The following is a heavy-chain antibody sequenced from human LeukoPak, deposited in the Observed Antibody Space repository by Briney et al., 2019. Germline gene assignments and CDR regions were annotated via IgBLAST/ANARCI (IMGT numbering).Heavy chain of an antibody. V-gene: IGHV5-51*01. CDR3: ALDYYDSSGYYYGDAFDI. CDR1: GYSFTSYW. CDR2: IYPGDSDT. Sequence: GESLKISCKGSGYSFTSYWIGWVRQMPGKGLEWMGIIYPGDSDTRYSPSFQGQVTISADKSISTAYLQWSSLKASDTAMYYCALDYYDSSGYYYGDAFDIWGQGTMVTVSS. J-gene: IGHJ3*02. D-gene: IGHD3-22*01.